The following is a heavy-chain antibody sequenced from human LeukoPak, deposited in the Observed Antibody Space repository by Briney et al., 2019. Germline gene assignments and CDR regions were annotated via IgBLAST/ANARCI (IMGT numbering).Heavy chain of an antibody. J-gene: IGHJ4*02. Sequence: PGGSLRLSCVASGFTFSTYGMGWVRQAPGKGLEWVSGINDNAGTSTWYADSVKGRFTISRDNSKNTVYLQMNSLRVEDTAVYYCAKVHVVVPATSGIDYWGQGTLVTVSS. V-gene: IGHV3-23*01. CDR1: GFTFSTYG. D-gene: IGHD2-2*01. CDR2: INDNAGTST. CDR3: AKVHVVVPATSGIDY.